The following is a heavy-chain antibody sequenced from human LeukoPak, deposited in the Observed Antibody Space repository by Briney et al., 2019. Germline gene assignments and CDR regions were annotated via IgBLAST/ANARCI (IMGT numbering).Heavy chain of an antibody. Sequence: PGGSLRLSCAASGFTFNSYAMSWVRQAPGKGLEWVAVIWYDGSNKYYADSVKGRFTISRDNSKNTLYLQMNSLRAEDTAVYYCARERGIAAAAAFDYWGQGTLVTVSS. CDR2: IWYDGSNK. CDR1: GFTFNSYA. J-gene: IGHJ4*02. V-gene: IGHV3-33*08. D-gene: IGHD6-13*01. CDR3: ARERGIAAAAAFDY.